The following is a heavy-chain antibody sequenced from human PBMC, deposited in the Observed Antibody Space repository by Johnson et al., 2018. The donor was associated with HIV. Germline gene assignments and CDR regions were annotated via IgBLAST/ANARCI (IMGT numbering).Heavy chain of an antibody. D-gene: IGHD6-6*01. CDR1: GFTFDDYV. V-gene: IGHV3-30*18. CDR3: AKGERGYSSSSDAFDI. Sequence: QVQLVESGGGLVQPGGSLRLSCVASGFTFDDYVVSWVRHAPGKGLEWVAVISYDGSNKYYADSVKGRFTISRDNSKNTLYLQMNSLRAEDTAVYYCAKGERGYSSSSDAFDIWGQGTMVTVSS. CDR2: ISYDGSNK. J-gene: IGHJ3*02.